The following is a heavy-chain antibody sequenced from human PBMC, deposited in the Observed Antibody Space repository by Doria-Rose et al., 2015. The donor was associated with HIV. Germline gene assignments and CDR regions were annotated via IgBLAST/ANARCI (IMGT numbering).Heavy chain of an antibody. CDR1: GASVSSRGYY. D-gene: IGHD3-3*01. CDR2: TYYTGTS. J-gene: IGHJ4*01. V-gene: IGHV4-31*03. CDR3: ARMGSYRELDY. Sequence: TCSVSGASVSSRGYYWNWIRQVPGKGLESLGYTYYTGTSDYSPSLKSRLNMAVDTSKNQFSLKLSFVTVADTAVYYCARMGSYRELDYWGHGALVIVSA.